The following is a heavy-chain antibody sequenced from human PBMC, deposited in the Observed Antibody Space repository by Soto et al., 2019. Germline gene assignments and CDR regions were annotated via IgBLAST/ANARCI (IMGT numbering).Heavy chain of an antibody. D-gene: IGHD4-17*01. CDR2: ISYDGSNK. Sequence: QVQLVESGGGVVQPGRSLRLSRAASGFTFSNYAMHWVRQAPGKGLEWVAVISYDGSNKYYADSVKGRFTISRDNSKNTLYLQMNSLRAEDTAVHYCARTPPDYGHYGVDYWGQGTLVTVS. J-gene: IGHJ4*02. V-gene: IGHV3-30-3*01. CDR1: GFTFSNYA. CDR3: ARTPPDYGHYGVDY.